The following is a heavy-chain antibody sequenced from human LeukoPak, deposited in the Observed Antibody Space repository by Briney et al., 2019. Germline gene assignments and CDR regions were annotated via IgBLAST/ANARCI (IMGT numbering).Heavy chain of an antibody. V-gene: IGHV3-48*03. CDR2: ISNFGDII. Sequence: GGSLRLSCAASGFTFSNYEMNWVRQAPGKGLEWISHISNFGDIIHYADSVEGRFTISRDNAKNSLYLQMDSLRAEDTAVYYCAKDDGNNYGCLDYWGQGTLVTVSS. CDR3: AKDDGNNYGCLDY. CDR1: GFTFSNYE. J-gene: IGHJ4*02. D-gene: IGHD5-18*01.